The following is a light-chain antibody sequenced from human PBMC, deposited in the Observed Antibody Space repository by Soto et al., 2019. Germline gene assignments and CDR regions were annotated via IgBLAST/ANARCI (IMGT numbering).Light chain of an antibody. CDR3: QQYGTSSLT. CDR1: QSISSSH. Sequence: EIVLTQSPGTLSLSPGERATLSCRASQSISSSHLAWYQQKPGQAPRLLIYDSFSRASDIPERFTGSGSGTDFTLTISRLEPEDFAVYYCQQYGTSSLTFGQGTKVDI. CDR2: DSF. J-gene: IGKJ1*01. V-gene: IGKV3-20*01.